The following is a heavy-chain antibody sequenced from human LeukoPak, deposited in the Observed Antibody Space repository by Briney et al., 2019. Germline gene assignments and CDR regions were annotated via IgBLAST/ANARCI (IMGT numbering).Heavy chain of an antibody. CDR3: ARGGYVVPAAVDY. Sequence: ASVKVPCKASGGTFSSYAISWVRQAPGQGLEWMGGIIPIFGTANYAQKFQGRVTMTRDTSISTAYMELSRLRSDDTAVYYCARGGYVVPAAVDYWGQGTLVTVSS. CDR2: IIPIFGTA. V-gene: IGHV1-69*05. D-gene: IGHD2-2*01. CDR1: GGTFSSYA. J-gene: IGHJ4*02.